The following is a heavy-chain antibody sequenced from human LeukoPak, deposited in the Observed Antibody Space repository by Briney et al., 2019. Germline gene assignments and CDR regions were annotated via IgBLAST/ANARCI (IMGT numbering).Heavy chain of an antibody. CDR1: GGTFSSYA. CDR2: IIPIFGTA. Sequence: SVKVSCKASGGTFSSYAISWVRQAPGQGLEWMGGIIPIFGTANYAQKFQGRVTITTDESTSTAYMELSSLRSEDTAVYYCARDCINCGGEPLPFDYWGQGTLVTVSS. CDR3: ARDCINCGGEPLPFDY. D-gene: IGHD2-21*01. V-gene: IGHV1-69*05. J-gene: IGHJ4*02.